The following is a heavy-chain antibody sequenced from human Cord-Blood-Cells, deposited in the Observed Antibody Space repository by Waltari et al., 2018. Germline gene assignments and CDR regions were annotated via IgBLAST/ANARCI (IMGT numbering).Heavy chain of an antibody. D-gene: IGHD3-10*01. CDR3: ARDRGEYYYGSGSMGY. CDR1: GYTFTGYY. J-gene: IGHJ4*02. V-gene: IGHV1-2*02. CDR2: INPNSGGT. Sequence: QVQLVQSGAEVKKPGASVKVSCKASGYTFTGYYMHWVRLAPGQGLEWMGWINPNSGGTNYAQKFQGRVTMTRDTSISTAYMELSRLRSDDTAVYYCARDRGEYYYGSGSMGYWGQGTLVTVSS.